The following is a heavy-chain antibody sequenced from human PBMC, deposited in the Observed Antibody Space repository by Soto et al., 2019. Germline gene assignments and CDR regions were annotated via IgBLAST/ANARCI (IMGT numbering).Heavy chain of an antibody. CDR1: GGSISSYY. Sequence: SETLSLTCTVSGGSISSYYWSWIRQPPGKGLEWIGYIYYSGSTNYNPSLKSRVTISVDTSKNQFSLKLSSVTAADTAVYYCARDKGYDLNWFDPWGQGTLVTVSS. CDR3: ARDKGYDLNWFDP. CDR2: IYYSGST. J-gene: IGHJ5*02. V-gene: IGHV4-59*01. D-gene: IGHD5-12*01.